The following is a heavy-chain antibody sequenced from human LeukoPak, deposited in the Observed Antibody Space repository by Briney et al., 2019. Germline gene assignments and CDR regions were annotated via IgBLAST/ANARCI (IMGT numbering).Heavy chain of an antibody. CDR1: GGSISSSNYY. J-gene: IGHJ4*02. CDR3: APASISTGYYHY. CDR2: IYYSGST. V-gene: IGHV4-39*01. Sequence: SETLSLTCTVSGGSISSSNYYWAWIQQPPGKGLQWIASIYYSGSTYYSPSLKTRVTISVDTSKNQFSLKMTSVTAADTAVYYCAPASISTGYYHYWGQGTLVTVSS. D-gene: IGHD3-22*01.